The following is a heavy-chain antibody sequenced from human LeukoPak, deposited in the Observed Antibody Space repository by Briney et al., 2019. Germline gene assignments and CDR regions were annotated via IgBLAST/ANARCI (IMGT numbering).Heavy chain of an antibody. J-gene: IGHJ4*02. CDR3: AKDTSPYYDFWSGYHPFDY. V-gene: IGHV3-23*01. CDR2: ISGSGGST. D-gene: IGHD3-3*01. Sequence: PGGSLRLSCAASGFTFSSYAMSWVRQAPGKGLEWVSAISGSGGSTYYADSVKGRFTISRDNSKNTLYLQMNSLRAEDTAVYYCAKDTSPYYDFWSGYHPFDYWGQGTLVTVSS. CDR1: GFTFSSYA.